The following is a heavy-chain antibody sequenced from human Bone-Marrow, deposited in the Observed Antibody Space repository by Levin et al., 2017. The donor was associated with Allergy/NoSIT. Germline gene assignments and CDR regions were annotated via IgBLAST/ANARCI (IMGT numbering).Heavy chain of an antibody. CDR2: LSYDENKE. Sequence: PGESLKISCAASGFTFRMFPMHWVRQAPGKGLEWVAFLSYDENKENYIDSVKGRFTISRDNSKNTLYLQMDSLRPEDTAVYYCARSSGCPFCTMDVWGRGTTVTVFS. CDR3: ARSSGCPFCTMDV. V-gene: IGHV3-30-3*01. D-gene: IGHD3-22*01. CDR1: GFTFRMFP. J-gene: IGHJ6*02.